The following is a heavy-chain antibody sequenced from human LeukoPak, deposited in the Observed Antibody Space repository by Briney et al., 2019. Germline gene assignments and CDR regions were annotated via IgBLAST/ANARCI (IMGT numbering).Heavy chain of an antibody. D-gene: IGHD4-17*01. Sequence: GGSLRLSCAASGFTFSHFWMSWVRQAPGKGLEWVAYIKKTGSETYYVDSVKGRFTITRDNTRNSLFLQMYSLRAEDTAVYFCARLGARQILEYWGQGTLVTVSS. CDR1: GFTFSHFW. J-gene: IGHJ4*02. CDR3: ARLGARQILEY. V-gene: IGHV3-7*01. CDR2: IKKTGSET.